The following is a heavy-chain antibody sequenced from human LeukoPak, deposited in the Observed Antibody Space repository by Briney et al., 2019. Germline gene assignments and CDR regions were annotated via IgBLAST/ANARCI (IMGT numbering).Heavy chain of an antibody. CDR3: AKDIYDSSGPGY. D-gene: IGHD3-22*01. J-gene: IGHJ4*02. Sequence: GGSLRLSCAASGFTFSRYGMHWVRQAPGKGLEWVAFIRYDESNKYYADSVKGRFAISRDNSKNTLYLQMNSLRAEDTAVYYCAKDIYDSSGPGYWGQGTLVTVSS. CDR2: IRYDESNK. V-gene: IGHV3-30*02. CDR1: GFTFSRYG.